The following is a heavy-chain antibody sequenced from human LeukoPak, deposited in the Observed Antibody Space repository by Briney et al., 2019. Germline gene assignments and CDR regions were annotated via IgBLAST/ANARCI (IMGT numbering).Heavy chain of an antibody. CDR1: AFTFSNNW. D-gene: IGHD5-18*01. Sequence: PGGSLRLSCAASAFTFSNNWMNWVRQAPGKGLEWVANIKQDGSEKYYVDSVNGRFTISRDNAKNSLYLQMNSLRAEYTAVYYCARDRRYSYIDYWGQGTLVTVSS. V-gene: IGHV3-7*04. J-gene: IGHJ4*02. CDR3: ARDRRYSYIDY. CDR2: IKQDGSEK.